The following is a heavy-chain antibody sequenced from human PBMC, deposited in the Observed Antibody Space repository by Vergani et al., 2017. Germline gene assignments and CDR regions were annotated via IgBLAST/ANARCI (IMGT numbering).Heavy chain of an antibody. CDR2: INSDGSST. CDR3: AREESVRGAFDI. Sequence: EVQLVESGGGLVQPGGSLRLSCAASGFTFSSYWMHWVRQAPGKGLVWVSRINSDGSSTSYADSVKGRITISRDNAKNTLYLQMNSLRAEDTAVYYCAREESVRGAFDIWGQGTMVTVSS. D-gene: IGHD3-10*01. J-gene: IGHJ3*02. V-gene: IGHV3-74*01. CDR1: GFTFSSYW.